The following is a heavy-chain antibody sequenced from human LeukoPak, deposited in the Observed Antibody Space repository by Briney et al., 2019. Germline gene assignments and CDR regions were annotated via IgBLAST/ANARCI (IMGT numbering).Heavy chain of an antibody. D-gene: IGHD2-21*01. CDR1: GFTFSSYA. CDR3: ASSSYLLYFDY. V-gene: IGHV3-23*01. Sequence: GGSLRLSCAASGFTFSSYAMSWLRQARGKGLEWVSAISGSGGSTYYADSVKGRFTISRDNSKNTLYLQMNSLRAEDTAVYYCASSSYLLYFDYSGQGTLVSVSS. CDR2: ISGSGGST. J-gene: IGHJ4*02.